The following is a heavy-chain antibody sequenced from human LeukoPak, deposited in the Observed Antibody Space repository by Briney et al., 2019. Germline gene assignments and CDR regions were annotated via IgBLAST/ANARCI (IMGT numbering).Heavy chain of an antibody. CDR1: GFTFSSHW. J-gene: IGHJ6*02. CDR3: ARRGITISGVLVYHYSGLDV. Sequence: EGSLRLSCAGSGFTFSSHWMNWVRQAPGKGLEWVASIKDDGSEKHFLDSVNGRFAISRDNAKNSLYLQVSSLRAEDTAVYYCARRGITISGVLVYHYSGLDVWGQGTTVTVSS. D-gene: IGHD3-3*01. V-gene: IGHV3-7*02. CDR2: IKDDGSEK.